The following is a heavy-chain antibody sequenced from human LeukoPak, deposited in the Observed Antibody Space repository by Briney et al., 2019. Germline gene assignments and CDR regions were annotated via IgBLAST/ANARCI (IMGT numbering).Heavy chain of an antibody. CDR3: AKSAGYSSGFDY. V-gene: IGHV3-30*18. J-gene: IGHJ4*02. CDR1: GFTFSRYG. CDR2: ISYDGRNK. Sequence: GGSLRLSCAASGFTFSRYGMHWVRQAPGKGLEWVAVISYDGRNKCYADSVKGRFTISRDNSKNTLYLQMNSLRVEDTAVYYCAKSAGYSSGFDYWGQGTLVTVSS. D-gene: IGHD6-19*01.